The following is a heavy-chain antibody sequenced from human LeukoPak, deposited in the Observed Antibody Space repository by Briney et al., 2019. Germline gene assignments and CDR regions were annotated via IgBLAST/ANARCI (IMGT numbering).Heavy chain of an antibody. CDR3: ARRLGSGLFDY. CDR2: IYYSGST. V-gene: IGHV4-59*08. J-gene: IGHJ4*02. CDR1: GGSISSYY. D-gene: IGHD3-16*01. Sequence: PSETLSLTCTVSGGSISSYYWTWIRQPPGKGLEWIGYIYYSGSTNYNPSLKSRVTISVDTSKNQFSLKLSSVTAADTAVYYCARRLGSGLFDYWGQGTLVTVSS.